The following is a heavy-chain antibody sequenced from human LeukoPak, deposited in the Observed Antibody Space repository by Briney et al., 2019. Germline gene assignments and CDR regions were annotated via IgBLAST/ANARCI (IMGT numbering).Heavy chain of an antibody. J-gene: IGHJ4*02. Sequence: PSETLSLTCTVSGGSISSDYWSWIRQPPGKGLEWIGYIYFSGSTNYNPSLKSRVTISVDTSKTQLSLKLSSVTAADTAVYYCARVPRGNFDYWGQGTLVTVSS. D-gene: IGHD3-10*01. CDR2: IYFSGST. CDR1: GGSISSDY. CDR3: ARVPRGNFDY. V-gene: IGHV4-59*01.